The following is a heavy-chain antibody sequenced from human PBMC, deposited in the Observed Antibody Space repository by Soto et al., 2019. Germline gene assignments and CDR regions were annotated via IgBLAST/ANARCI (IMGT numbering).Heavy chain of an antibody. CDR1: GYTFTSYG. V-gene: IGHV1-18*01. CDR3: TRLHYSNSNHVY. Sequence: ASVKVSCKASGYTFTSYGISWVRQAPGQGLEWMGWISAYNGNTNYAQKLQGRVTMTTDTSTSTAYMELRSLRSEDTAVYYCTRLHYSNSNHVYWGQGTLVTVSS. J-gene: IGHJ4*02. D-gene: IGHD4-4*01. CDR2: ISAYNGNT.